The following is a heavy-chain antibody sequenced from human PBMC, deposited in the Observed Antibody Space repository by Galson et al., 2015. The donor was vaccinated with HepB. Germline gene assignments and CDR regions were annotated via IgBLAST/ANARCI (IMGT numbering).Heavy chain of an antibody. CDR1: GYSFTSYW. V-gene: IGHV5-51*01. CDR2: IYPGDSDT. D-gene: IGHD3-22*01. J-gene: IGHJ3*02. CDR3: ARPPYDSSGYYYLAVDAFDI. Sequence: QSGAEVKKPGESLKISCKGSGYSFTSYWIGWVRQMPGKGLEWMGIIYPGDSDTRYSPSFQGQVTISADKSISTAYLQLSSLKASDTAMYYCARPPYDSSGYYYLAVDAFDIWGQGTMVTVSS.